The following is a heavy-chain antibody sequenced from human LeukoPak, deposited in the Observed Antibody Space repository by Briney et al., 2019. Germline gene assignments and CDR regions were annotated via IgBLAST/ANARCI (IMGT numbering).Heavy chain of an antibody. D-gene: IGHD6-19*01. CDR3: ARDPGQWLVPGAFDI. J-gene: IGHJ3*02. CDR2: ISYDGSNK. CDR1: GFTFSSYA. Sequence: GGSLRLSCAASGFTFSSYAMHWVRQAPGKGLEWVAVISYDGSNKYYADSVKGRFTISRDNSKNTLYLQMNSLRAEDTAVYYCARDPGQWLVPGAFDIWGQGTMVTVSS. V-gene: IGHV3-30*04.